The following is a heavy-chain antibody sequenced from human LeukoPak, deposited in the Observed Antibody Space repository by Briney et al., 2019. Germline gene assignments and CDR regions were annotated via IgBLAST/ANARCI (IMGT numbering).Heavy chain of an antibody. CDR1: GGSFSGYY. Sequence: SETLSLTCVVYGGSFSGYYWSWIRQPPGKGLEWIGEINHSGSTNYNPSLKSRVTISVDTSKNQFSLKLSSVTAADTAVYYCARGGGSYHPDWFDPWGQGTLVTVSS. CDR2: INHSGST. V-gene: IGHV4-34*01. J-gene: IGHJ5*02. CDR3: ARGGGSYHPDWFDP. D-gene: IGHD1-26*01.